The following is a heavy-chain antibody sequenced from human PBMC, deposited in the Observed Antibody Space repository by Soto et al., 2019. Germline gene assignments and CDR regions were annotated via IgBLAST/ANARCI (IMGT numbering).Heavy chain of an antibody. J-gene: IGHJ4*02. CDR2: ITASGGIT. CDR1: GFTFSSYA. CDR3: AGREGYYAY. V-gene: IGHV3-23*01. Sequence: EVQLLESGGGLVQPGGSLRLSCAASGFTFSSYAMTWVRQAPGKGLEWISTITASGGITYYADSVKGRFTISRDNSKNTLYLQMNSLRAEDAAVYFCAGREGYYAYWGQGTLVTVSS. D-gene: IGHD3-22*01.